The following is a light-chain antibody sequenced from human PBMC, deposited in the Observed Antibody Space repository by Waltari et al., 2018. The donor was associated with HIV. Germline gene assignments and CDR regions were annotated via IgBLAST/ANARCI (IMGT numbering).Light chain of an antibody. J-gene: IGLJ2*01. CDR2: EVS. V-gene: IGLV2-8*01. Sequence: QSALTQPPSASGSPGPSVTISCSGTNSDIVNSEYVSWYQQHPGKPPKRHFSEVSKRPSGVPNRFSGSKSGNTASLTVSCLQAEDEADYYCSSSAGTNDFFVLFGGGTKLTVL. CDR1: NSDIVNSEY. CDR3: SSSAGTNDFFVL.